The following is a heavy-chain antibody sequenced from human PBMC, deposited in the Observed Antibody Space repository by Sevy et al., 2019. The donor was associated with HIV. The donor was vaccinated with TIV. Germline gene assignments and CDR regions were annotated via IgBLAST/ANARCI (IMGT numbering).Heavy chain of an antibody. Sequence: SETLSLTCAVYGGSFSGYYWSWIRQPPGKGLEWIGEINHSGSTNYNPSLKSRVTISVDTSKNQFSLKLSSVTAADTAVYYCATRERELFWWSEQYFQHWGQRTLVTDSS. CDR1: GGSFSGYY. CDR2: INHSGST. D-gene: IGHD3-10*01. V-gene: IGHV4-34*01. CDR3: ATRERELFWWSEQYFQH. J-gene: IGHJ1*01.